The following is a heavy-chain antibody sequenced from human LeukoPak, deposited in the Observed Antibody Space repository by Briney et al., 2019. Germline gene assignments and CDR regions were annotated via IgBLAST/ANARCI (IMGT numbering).Heavy chain of an antibody. CDR1: GFTFSSYG. CDR3: AKAGRATFDY. J-gene: IGHJ4*02. CDR2: ISGSGGST. Sequence: GGSLRLSCAASGFTFSSYGMHWVRQAPGKGLEWVSAISGSGGSTYYADSVKGRFTISRDNSKNTLYLQMNSLRAEDTAVYYCAKAGRATFDYWGQGTLVTVSS. V-gene: IGHV3-23*01. D-gene: IGHD2-15*01.